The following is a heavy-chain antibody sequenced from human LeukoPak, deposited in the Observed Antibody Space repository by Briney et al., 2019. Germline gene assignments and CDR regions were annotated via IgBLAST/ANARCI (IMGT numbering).Heavy chain of an antibody. D-gene: IGHD3-10*01. CDR2: IFYSGST. V-gene: IGHV4-59*08. J-gene: IGHJ3*02. CDR1: GGSISSYF. CDR3: ARHGGVVRGQGSDAFDI. Sequence: SETLSLTCTVSGGSISSYFWSWVRQPPGKGLEWIGHIFYSGSTKYNPSLKSRVAISLDTSKNQFSLKLTSVTAADTAVYYCARHGGVVRGQGSDAFDIWGQGTMVTVSS.